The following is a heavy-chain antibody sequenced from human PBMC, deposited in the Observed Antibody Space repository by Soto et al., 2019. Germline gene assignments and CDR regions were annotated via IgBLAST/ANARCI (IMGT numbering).Heavy chain of an antibody. D-gene: IGHD4-17*01. CDR3: AGDPWADDGAYGNYYYYYGMDV. CDR2: ISYDGSNK. Sequence: QVQLVESGGGVVQPGRSLRLSCAASGFTFSSYAMHWVRQAPGKGLEWVAVISYDGSNKYYADSVKGRFTISRDNSKNALYLQTNRLRAEDTAVYYCAGDPWADDGAYGNYYYYYGMDVWGQGTTVTVSS. V-gene: IGHV3-30-3*01. J-gene: IGHJ6*02. CDR1: GFTFSSYA.